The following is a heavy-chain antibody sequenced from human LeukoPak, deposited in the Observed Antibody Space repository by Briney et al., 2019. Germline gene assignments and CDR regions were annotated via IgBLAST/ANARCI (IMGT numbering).Heavy chain of an antibody. Sequence: ASAKVSCKASGYTFTAYYIHWVRQAPGQGLEWMGWINPNTGGTNFAQRFQGRVTMTRDTSINTAYMELSSLRSDDTAMYYCAREGAPQLSSYSDHWGQGTLVTVSS. J-gene: IGHJ4*02. V-gene: IGHV1-2*02. CDR3: AREGAPQLSSYSDH. CDR2: INPNTGGT. D-gene: IGHD1-1*01. CDR1: GYTFTAYY.